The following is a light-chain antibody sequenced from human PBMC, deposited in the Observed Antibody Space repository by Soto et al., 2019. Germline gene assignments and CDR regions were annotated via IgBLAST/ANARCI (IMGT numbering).Light chain of an antibody. CDR3: QTYTGAPWT. J-gene: IGKJ1*01. CDR2: AAS. Sequence: DIQLTQSPSSLSASVGDRVTITCRASQGISSYLVWYQQKPGTVPKVLIFAASNLQTGFPSRFSGSGSGTDFTLTISSLQPEDVATYYCQTYTGAPWTFGQGTKVEIK. V-gene: IGKV1-27*01. CDR1: QGISSY.